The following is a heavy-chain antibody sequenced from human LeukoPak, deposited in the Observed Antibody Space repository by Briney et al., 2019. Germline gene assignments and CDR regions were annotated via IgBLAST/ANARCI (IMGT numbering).Heavy chain of an antibody. CDR1: GGTFSSYA. J-gene: IGHJ4*02. D-gene: IGHD2-21*02. CDR3: ARAWGVVTAIDY. CDR2: IVPIFGTA. Sequence: SVNVSCKASGGTFSSYAIGWVRQAPGQGLEWMGGIVPIFGTANYAQKFQGRVTITADESTSTAYMELSSLRSEDTAVYYCARAWGVVTAIDYWGQGTLVTVSS. V-gene: IGHV1-69*01.